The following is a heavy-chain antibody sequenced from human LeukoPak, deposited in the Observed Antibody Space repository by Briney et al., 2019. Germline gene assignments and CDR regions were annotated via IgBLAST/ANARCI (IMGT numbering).Heavy chain of an antibody. CDR3: ARSDSSGPARGIQH. D-gene: IGHD3-22*01. J-gene: IGHJ1*01. Sequence: GESLKISCQGSGYNFTNYWIGWVRQMPGKGLDWMGIIYPGDSDIRYSPSFQGQVTISADKSISTAYLKWSSLKASDTAMYHCARSDSSGPARGIQHWGPGTLVTVSS. CDR2: IYPGDSDI. CDR1: GYNFTNYW. V-gene: IGHV5-51*01.